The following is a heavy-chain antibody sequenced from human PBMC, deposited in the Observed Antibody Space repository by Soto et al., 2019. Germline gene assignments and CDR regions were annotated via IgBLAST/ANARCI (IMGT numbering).Heavy chain of an antibody. Sequence: GASVKVSCKASGYTFTSYGISWVRQAPGQGLEWMGWISAYNGNTNYAQKLQGRVAMTTDTSTSTAYMELRSLRSDDTAVYYCARRGGYCSSTSCYVRSVRYYYYGMDVWGQGTTVTGSS. CDR1: GYTFTSYG. V-gene: IGHV1-18*01. CDR3: ARRGGYCSSTSCYVRSVRYYYYGMDV. J-gene: IGHJ6*02. CDR2: ISAYNGNT. D-gene: IGHD2-2*01.